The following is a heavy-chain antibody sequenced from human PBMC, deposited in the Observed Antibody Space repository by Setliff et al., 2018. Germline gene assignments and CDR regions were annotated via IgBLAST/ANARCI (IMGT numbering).Heavy chain of an antibody. J-gene: IGHJ4*02. D-gene: IGHD3-9*01. V-gene: IGHV3-7*01. CDR1: GFTFSNYW. CDR3: ARDWDDMGIDYFDY. CDR2: IKQDGTDK. Sequence: LSLSCAASGFTFSNYWMSWVRQAPGKGLEWLANIKQDGTDKNYVDSVRGRLTISRDNAKKTLYLQMSGLRVEDTAVYYCARDWDDMGIDYFDYWGQGALGTVS.